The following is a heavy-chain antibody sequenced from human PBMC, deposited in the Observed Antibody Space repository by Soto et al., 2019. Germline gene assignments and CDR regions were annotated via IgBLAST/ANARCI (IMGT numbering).Heavy chain of an antibody. V-gene: IGHV4-31*03. D-gene: IGHD4-17*01. J-gene: IGHJ4*02. CDR2: IYYSGST. Sequence: SETLSLTCTVSGGSISSGGYYWSWIRQHPGKGLEWIGYIYYSGSTCYNPSLKSRVTISVDTSKNQFSLKLSSVTAADTAVYYCARAVSTTGPFDYWGQGTLVTVSS. CDR3: ARAVSTTGPFDY. CDR1: GGSISSGGYY.